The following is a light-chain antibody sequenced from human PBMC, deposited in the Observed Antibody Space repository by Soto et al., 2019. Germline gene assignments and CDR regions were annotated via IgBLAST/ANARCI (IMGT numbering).Light chain of an antibody. CDR1: QSVSSSY. CDR2: GAS. CDR3: QQYGSSPWT. J-gene: IGKJ1*01. V-gene: IGKV3-20*01. Sequence: EIVLTQSPGSLSLSPGERATLSCRPSQSVSSSYLAWYQQKPGQAPRLPIYGASSRATGIPDRFSGSGSGTDFTLTISRLEPEDFAVYYCQQYGSSPWTFGQGTKVDIK.